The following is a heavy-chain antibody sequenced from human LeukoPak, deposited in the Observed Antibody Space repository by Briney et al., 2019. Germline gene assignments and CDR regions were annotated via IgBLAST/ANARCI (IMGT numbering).Heavy chain of an antibody. CDR2: INPSGGST. D-gene: IGHD1-26*01. Sequence: ASVKVSCKASGYRFDGYWLHWVRQAPGQGLEWMGIINPSGGSTSYAQKFQGRVTMTRDTSTSAVYMELSSLRSEDTAVYYCARVPQVGATFDYWGQGTLVTVSS. CDR1: GYRFDGYW. V-gene: IGHV1-46*02. CDR3: ARVPQVGATFDY. J-gene: IGHJ4*02.